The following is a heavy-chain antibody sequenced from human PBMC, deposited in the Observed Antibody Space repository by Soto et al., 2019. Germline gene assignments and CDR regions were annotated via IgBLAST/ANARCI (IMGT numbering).Heavy chain of an antibody. CDR2: TRNKANSYTT. CDR1: GFTFSDHY. D-gene: IGHD5-18*01. J-gene: IGHJ4*02. Sequence: EVQLVESGGGLVQPGGSLRLSCAASGFTFSDHYMDWVRQAPGKGLEWVGRTRNKANSYTTEYAASVKGRFTISRDDSENSLYLQMNSLKTEDTAVYYCARATAQLWLRFWGQGTLVTVSS. V-gene: IGHV3-72*01. CDR3: ARATAQLWLRF.